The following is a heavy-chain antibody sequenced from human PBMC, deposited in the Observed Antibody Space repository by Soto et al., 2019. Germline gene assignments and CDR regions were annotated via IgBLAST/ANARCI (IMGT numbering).Heavy chain of an antibody. CDR2: IFGNGGT. CDR3: AGVKGVVITADSWFDT. V-gene: IGHV4-4*07. CDR1: GVSINNFS. D-gene: IGHD3-16*01. J-gene: IGHJ5*02. Sequence: SETLSLTCTVSGVSINNFSLSWLRQPAGKGLEWIGRIFGNGGTNYNPAFKRRGTMPMNTSTHQFSLRLMSVTAPDTAVYFCAGVKGVVITADSWFDTWVQGTLVTVSS.